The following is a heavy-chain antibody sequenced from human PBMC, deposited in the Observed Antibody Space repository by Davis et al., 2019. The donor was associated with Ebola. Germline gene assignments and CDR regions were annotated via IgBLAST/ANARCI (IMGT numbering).Heavy chain of an antibody. V-gene: IGHV3-43*02. CDR2: ISGDGGST. CDR1: GFTFDDYA. CDR3: AKDSDSSGYYGY. J-gene: IGHJ4*02. Sequence: GESLKISCAASGFTFDDYAMHWVRQAPGKGLEWVSLISGDGGSTYYADSVKGRFTISRDNSKNSLYLQMNSLRTEDTALYYCAKDSDSSGYYGYWGQGTLVAVSS. D-gene: IGHD3-22*01.